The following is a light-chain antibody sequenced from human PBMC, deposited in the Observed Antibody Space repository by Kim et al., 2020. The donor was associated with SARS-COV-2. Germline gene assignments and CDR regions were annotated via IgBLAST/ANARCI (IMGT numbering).Light chain of an antibody. CDR3: QQYDRSPLT. J-gene: IGKJ4*01. CDR1: QSVYSRF. CDR2: GTS. Sequence: PPGERATLSCRSSQSVYSRFLAWYQQKLGQAPRLLMYGTSNRPTGIPDRFSGSGSGTDFTLTISRLEPEDFAVYYCQQYDRSPLTFGGGTKVDIK. V-gene: IGKV3-20*01.